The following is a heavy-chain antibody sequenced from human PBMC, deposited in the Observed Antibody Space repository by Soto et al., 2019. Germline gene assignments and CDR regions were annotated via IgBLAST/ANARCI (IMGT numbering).Heavy chain of an antibody. CDR2: ISAYNGYT. V-gene: IGHV1-18*01. J-gene: IGHJ4*02. CDR1: GYTFTSYG. D-gene: IGHD3-22*01. CDR3: ARGELRDSNGHMLGFDY. Sequence: QVQLVQSGAEVKKPGASVKVSCKASGYTFTSYGISWVRQAPGQGLEWMGWISAYNGYTNYAQKLQGRVTMTTDTSTSTAYMELRSLRSDDTAVYSCARGELRDSNGHMLGFDYWGQGTLVTVSS.